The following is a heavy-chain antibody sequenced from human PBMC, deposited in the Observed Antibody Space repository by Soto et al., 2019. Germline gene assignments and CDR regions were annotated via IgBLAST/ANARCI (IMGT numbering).Heavy chain of an antibody. V-gene: IGHV1-69*01. CDR1: GGTFRNYA. Sequence: QGQLVQSGAEVKKPGSSVKLSCKTSGGTFRNYAINWVRQAPGQGLEWMGGSIPVFGTANYAQTFQGRFTITADDSTSTAYMELSSLRSEDTAVYYCAIPLPKKHLVRGAFDHWGQGTLVTVAS. J-gene: IGHJ4*02. CDR3: AIPLPKKHLVRGAFDH. CDR2: SIPVFGTA. D-gene: IGHD3-10*01.